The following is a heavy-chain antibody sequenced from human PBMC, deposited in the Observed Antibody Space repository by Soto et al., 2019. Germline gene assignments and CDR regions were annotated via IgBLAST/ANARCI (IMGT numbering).Heavy chain of an antibody. CDR3: ARYRTYDILTGYLNWFDP. V-gene: IGHV1-18*04. D-gene: IGHD3-9*01. Sequence: ASVKVSCKASGYTFTSYGISWVRQAPGQGLEWMGWISAYNGNTNYAQKLQGRVTMTTDTSTSTAYMELRSLRSDGTAVYYCARYRTYDILTGYLNWFDPWGQGTLVTVSS. CDR1: GYTFTSYG. CDR2: ISAYNGNT. J-gene: IGHJ5*02.